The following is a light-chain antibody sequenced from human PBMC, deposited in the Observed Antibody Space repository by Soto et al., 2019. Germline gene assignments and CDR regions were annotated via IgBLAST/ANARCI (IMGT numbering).Light chain of an antibody. CDR1: QRVSSN. CDR2: GAS. V-gene: IGKV3-15*01. Sequence: EIVMTQSPATLSVSPGERATLSCRASQRVSSNLAWYQQKPGQAPRLLVYGASTRATIIPARFSGSRSGTEFTLTISSLQSEDFAVYYCQQYNTWPPTFGQGTRLEIK. J-gene: IGKJ5*01. CDR3: QQYNTWPPT.